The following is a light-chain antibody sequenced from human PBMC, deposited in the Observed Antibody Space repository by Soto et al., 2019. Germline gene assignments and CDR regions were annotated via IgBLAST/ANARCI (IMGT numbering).Light chain of an antibody. V-gene: IGKV1-39*01. CDR1: QSISSY. CDR3: QQSYSTPSIT. J-gene: IGKJ5*01. CDR2: AAS. Sequence: DIQMTQSTSSLSASVGDRVTITCRASQSISSYLNWYQQKPGKAPKLLIYAASSLQSGVPSRFGGSGSGTDFTLTISSLQPEDFATYYCQQSYSTPSITFGQGTRLEIK.